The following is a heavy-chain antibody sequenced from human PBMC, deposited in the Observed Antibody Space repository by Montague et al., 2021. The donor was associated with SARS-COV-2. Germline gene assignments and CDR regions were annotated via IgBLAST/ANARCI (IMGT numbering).Heavy chain of an antibody. J-gene: IGHJ6*02. CDR3: ARGLRYFDWLAYYGMDV. CDR1: GFTFSSYW. V-gene: IGHV3-74*01. CDR2: INSDGSST. D-gene: IGHD3-9*01. Sequence: SLRLSCAASGFTFSSYWMHWVRQAPGKGLVWVSRINSDGSSTSYADSVKGRFTISRDNAKNTLYLQMNSLRAEDTAVYYCARGLRYFDWLAYYGMDVWGQGTTGTVSS.